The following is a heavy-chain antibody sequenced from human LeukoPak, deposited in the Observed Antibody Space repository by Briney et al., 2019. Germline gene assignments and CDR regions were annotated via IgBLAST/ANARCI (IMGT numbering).Heavy chain of an antibody. CDR3: AKGHYSNYGLFDY. Sequence: PGGSLRLSCAASGFTFSSYNMNWVRQAPGKGLEWVSYISSSSSTFYYADSVKGRFTISRDNARNSLYLEMNSLRAEDTAVYYCAKGHYSNYGLFDYWGQGTLVTVSS. CDR1: GFTFSSYN. V-gene: IGHV3-48*01. D-gene: IGHD4-11*01. J-gene: IGHJ4*02. CDR2: ISSSSSTF.